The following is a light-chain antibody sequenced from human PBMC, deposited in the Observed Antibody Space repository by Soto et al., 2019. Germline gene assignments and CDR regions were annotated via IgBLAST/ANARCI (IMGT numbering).Light chain of an antibody. CDR2: DAS. Sequence: VLTQSPATLSLSPGERATLSCRASHSVNTSLAWYQQRPGQAPRLLIYDASNRSAGIPARFSGSGSGTDFTLTISSLEPDAFAVYYCQQRQNWPPLTFGGGSVVEIK. CDR1: HSVNTS. V-gene: IGKV3-11*01. J-gene: IGKJ4*01. CDR3: QQRQNWPPLT.